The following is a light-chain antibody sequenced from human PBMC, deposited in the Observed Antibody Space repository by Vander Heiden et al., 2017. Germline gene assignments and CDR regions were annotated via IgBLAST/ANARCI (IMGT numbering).Light chain of an antibody. J-gene: IGLJ3*02. Sequence: QSVLTQPPSASGTPGQRVTISCSGSSPNIGSNYVYWYQQIPGTAPKLLIYRNNQRPSGVPDRFSGSKSGTSASLAISGLRSEDEADYYCAAWDDSLSGPEFGGGTKLTVL. CDR1: SPNIGSNY. CDR2: RNN. V-gene: IGLV1-47*01. CDR3: AAWDDSLSGPE.